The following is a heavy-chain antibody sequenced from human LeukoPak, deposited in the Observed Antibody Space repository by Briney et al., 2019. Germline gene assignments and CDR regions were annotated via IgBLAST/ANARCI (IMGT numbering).Heavy chain of an antibody. Sequence: SETLSLTCTVSDGSISSSSFYWGWIRQPPGKGLEWIGNIYYSGSTYYNPSLKSRVTISVDTSKNQFSLKLTSVTAADTAVFYCARRGSYDTFDIWGHGTMVTVSS. V-gene: IGHV4-39*01. CDR3: ARRGSYDTFDI. D-gene: IGHD1-26*01. CDR1: DGSISSSSFY. J-gene: IGHJ3*02. CDR2: IYYSGST.